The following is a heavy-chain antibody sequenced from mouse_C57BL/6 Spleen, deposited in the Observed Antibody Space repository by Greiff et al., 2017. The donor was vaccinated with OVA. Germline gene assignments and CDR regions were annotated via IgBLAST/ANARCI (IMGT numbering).Heavy chain of an antibody. V-gene: IGHV2-2*01. Sequence: QVQLKESGPGLVQPSQSLSITCTVSGFSLSSYGVHWVRQSPGKGLEWLGVIWSGGSTDYNAAFISRLSISKDNSKSQVFFKMNSLQADDTAIYYCVRNGKISYYFDYWGQGTTLTVSS. CDR3: VRNGKISYYFDY. D-gene: IGHD4-1*01. J-gene: IGHJ2*01. CDR1: GFSLSSYG. CDR2: IWSGGST.